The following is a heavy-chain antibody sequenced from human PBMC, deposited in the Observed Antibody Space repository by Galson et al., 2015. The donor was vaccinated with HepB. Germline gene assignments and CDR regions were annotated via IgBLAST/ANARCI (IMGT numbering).Heavy chain of an antibody. CDR2: INPSGGST. Sequence: SVKVSCKASGYTFTSYYMHWVRQAPGQGLEWMGIINPSGGSTSYAQKFQGRVTMTRDTSTSTVYMELSSLRSEDTVVYYCASIAVAGLAPYYYYGMDVWGQGTTVTVSS. D-gene: IGHD6-19*01. J-gene: IGHJ6*02. V-gene: IGHV1-46*01. CDR3: ASIAVAGLAPYYYYGMDV. CDR1: GYTFTSYY.